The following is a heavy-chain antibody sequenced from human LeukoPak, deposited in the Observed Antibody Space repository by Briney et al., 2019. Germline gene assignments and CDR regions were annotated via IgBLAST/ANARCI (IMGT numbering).Heavy chain of an antibody. CDR2: INPNSGVT. V-gene: IGHV1-2*02. CDR1: VYTFTGYY. CDR3: ATANAATTRLDY. Sequence: ASVKVSCKASVYTFTGYYMHWVRQAPGQGLEWMGWINPNSGVTNYAQSFQGRVTMTRDTSISTAYMELSSLRSDDTAVYYCATANAATTRLDYWGQGTLVTVSS. J-gene: IGHJ4*02. D-gene: IGHD1-1*01.